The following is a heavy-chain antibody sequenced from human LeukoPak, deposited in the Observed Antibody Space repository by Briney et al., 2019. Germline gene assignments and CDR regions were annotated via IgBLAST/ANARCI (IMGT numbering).Heavy chain of an antibody. CDR1: GYSISSGYY. V-gene: IGHV4-38-2*02. Sequence: TSETLSLTCTVSGYSISSGYYWGWIRQPPGKGLEWLGSIYHSGSTYYNPSLKSRVTISVDTSKNQFSLKLSSVTAADTAVYYCTREERSSSWFFYFDYWGQGTLVTVSS. J-gene: IGHJ4*02. CDR3: TREERSSSWFFYFDY. D-gene: IGHD6-13*01. CDR2: IYHSGST.